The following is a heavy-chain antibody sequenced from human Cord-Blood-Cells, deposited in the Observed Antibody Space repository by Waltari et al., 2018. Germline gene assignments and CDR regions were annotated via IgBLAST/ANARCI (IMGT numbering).Heavy chain of an antibody. J-gene: IGHJ5*02. CDR3: ARELRGYYGSGSYYNWFDP. CDR1: GYTFTSYA. Sequence: QVQLVQSGAEVKKPGASVKVSCKDSGYTFTSYAMHWVRQAPGQRLEWMGWINAGNGNTKYSQKFQGRVTITRDTSASTAYMELSSLRSEDTAVYYCARELRGYYGSGSYYNWFDPWGQGTLVTVSS. CDR2: INAGNGNT. D-gene: IGHD3-10*01. V-gene: IGHV1-3*01.